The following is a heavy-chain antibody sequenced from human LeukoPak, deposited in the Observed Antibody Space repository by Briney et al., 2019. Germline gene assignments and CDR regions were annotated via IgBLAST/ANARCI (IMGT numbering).Heavy chain of an antibody. D-gene: IGHD2-2*01. CDR1: GFTFSSYW. Sequence: QPGGSLRLSCAASGFTFSSYWMHWVSQAPGEGLVWVSRINSDGSSTSYADSVKGRFTISRDNAKNTLYLQMNSLRAEDTAVYYCGRVPDQLLIRGFGYCDHWGQGTLVTVSS. V-gene: IGHV3-74*01. CDR3: GRVPDQLLIRGFGYCDH. CDR2: INSDGSST. J-gene: IGHJ4*02.